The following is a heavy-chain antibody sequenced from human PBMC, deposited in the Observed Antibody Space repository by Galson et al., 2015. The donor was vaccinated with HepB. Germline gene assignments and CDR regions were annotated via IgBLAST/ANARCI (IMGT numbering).Heavy chain of an antibody. Sequence: PALVKPTQTLTLTCTFSGFSVTTGGVGVGWIRQPPGKALEWLALIFWNDGKFYSPSLKNRLTITKDTSKNQVVLTLSNMDPVDSATYYCAHRNYYDSSGYTFDYWGPGTPVIVSS. D-gene: IGHD3-22*01. J-gene: IGHJ4*02. CDR2: IFWNDGK. CDR1: GFSVTTGGVG. CDR3: AHRNYYDSSGYTFDY. V-gene: IGHV2-5*01.